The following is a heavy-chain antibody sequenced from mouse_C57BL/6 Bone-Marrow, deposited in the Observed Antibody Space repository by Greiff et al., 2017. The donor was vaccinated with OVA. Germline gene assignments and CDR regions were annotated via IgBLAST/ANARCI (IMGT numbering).Heavy chain of an antibody. J-gene: IGHJ2*01. D-gene: IGHD2-3*01. CDR2: INPNNGGT. V-gene: IGHV1-26*01. Sequence: EVQLQQSGPELVKPGASVKISCKASGYTFTDYYMNWVKQSHGKSLEWIGDINPNNGGTSYNQKFKGKATLTVDKSSSTAYMELRSLTSEDSAVYYCARGGWLPTRDYFDYWGQGTTLTVSS. CDR3: ARGGWLPTRDYFDY. CDR1: GYTFTDYY.